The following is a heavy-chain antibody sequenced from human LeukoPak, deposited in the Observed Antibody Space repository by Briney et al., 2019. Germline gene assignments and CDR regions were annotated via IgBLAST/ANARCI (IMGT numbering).Heavy chain of an antibody. CDR2: LYYSGST. V-gene: IGHV4-59*08. D-gene: IGHD3-22*01. CDR1: GGSISSYH. CDR3: ARHSSGYLSYFDY. J-gene: IGHJ4*02. Sequence: SETLSLTRTVSGGSISSYHWSWIRQPPGKGLERIGYLYYSGSTNYNPSLKSRVTISLDTSKNQFSLKVSSVTAADTAVYYCARHSSGYLSYFDYWGQGTLVPVSS.